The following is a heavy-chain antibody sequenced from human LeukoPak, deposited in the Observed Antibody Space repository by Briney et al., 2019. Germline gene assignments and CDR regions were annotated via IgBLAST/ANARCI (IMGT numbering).Heavy chain of an antibody. Sequence: YYXRGXRQPPGKGGEGIGEINHSGSSNYNPSLTSPLTISVDPSKNQFSLKLSSVTAADTAVYYCARVWGYCSGGSCYIVWGQGTLVTVSS. V-gene: IGHV4-34*13. D-gene: IGHD2-15*01. CDR2: INHSGSS. CDR1: YY. CDR3: ARVWGYCSGGSCYIV. J-gene: IGHJ4*02.